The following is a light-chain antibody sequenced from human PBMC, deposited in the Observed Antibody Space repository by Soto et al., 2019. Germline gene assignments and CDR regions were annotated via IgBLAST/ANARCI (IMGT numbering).Light chain of an antibody. J-gene: IGKJ1*01. CDR2: GAS. CDR3: QQYSSTFWT. CDR1: KSISSSY. Sequence: EIVLTQSPGTLSLSPGERTTLFCRASKSISSSYLAWYQQKPGQAPRLLVYGASSRATGIPDRFSGSGSGTDFTLTISRLEPEDFALYYCQQYSSTFWTLGQGTKVEFK. V-gene: IGKV3-20*01.